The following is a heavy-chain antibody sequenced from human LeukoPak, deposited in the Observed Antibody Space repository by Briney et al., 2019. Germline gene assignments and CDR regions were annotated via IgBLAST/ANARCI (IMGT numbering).Heavy chain of an antibody. CDR2: INPNSGGT. Sequence: ASVKVSCKASGYTFTGYYMHWVRQAPGQGLEWMGWINPNSGGTNYAQKFQGRVTMTRGTSISTAYMELSRLRSDDTALYYCAKVNWNCGEHSWGQGTLVTVSS. CDR1: GYTFTGYY. J-gene: IGHJ4*02. CDR3: AKVNWNCGEHS. D-gene: IGHD1-7*01. V-gene: IGHV1-2*02.